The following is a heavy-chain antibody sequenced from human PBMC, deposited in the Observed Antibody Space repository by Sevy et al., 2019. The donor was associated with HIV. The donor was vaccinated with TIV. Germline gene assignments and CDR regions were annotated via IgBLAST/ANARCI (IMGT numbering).Heavy chain of an antibody. D-gene: IGHD2-8*01. V-gene: IGHV3-23*01. CDR1: GFTFAKYS. CDR3: AREGCTQPHDY. J-gene: IGHJ4*02. Sequence: GGSLRLSCAASGFTFAKYSMSWVRQAPGKGLEWVSTFSFGCGRINYADSVKGRFTNSRDDSKNTLFLQMNSLRAEDTATYFCAREGCTQPHDYWGQGTLVTVS. CDR2: FSFGCGRI.